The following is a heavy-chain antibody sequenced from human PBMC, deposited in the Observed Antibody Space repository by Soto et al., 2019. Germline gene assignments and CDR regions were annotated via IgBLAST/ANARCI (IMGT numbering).Heavy chain of an antibody. CDR3: ARDRVRGNYVFDS. V-gene: IGHV3-11*05. CDR2: ISSNSRYT. Sequence: GGSLRLSCAASGFTFRDYYLSWIRQAPGKGLEWVSYISSNSRYTNYADSVKGRFTISRDDAKNSLYLQMNSLRAEDTAVYYCARDRVRGNYVFDSWGQGDLVTVSS. D-gene: IGHD3-16*01. CDR1: GFTFRDYY. J-gene: IGHJ4*02.